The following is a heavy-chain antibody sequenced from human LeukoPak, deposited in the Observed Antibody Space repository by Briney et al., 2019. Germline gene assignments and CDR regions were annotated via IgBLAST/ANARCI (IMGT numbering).Heavy chain of an antibody. V-gene: IGHV3-53*01. J-gene: IGHJ4*02. CDR1: GFTVSSNY. D-gene: IGHD4-23*01. Sequence: GGSLRLSCAASGFTVSSNYMSWVRQAPGKGLEWVSVIYSGGSTYYADSVKGRFTISRDNSKNTLYLQMNSLRAEDTAVSYCATEHDYGGQIFDYWGQGTLVTVSS. CDR3: ATEHDYGGQIFDY. CDR2: IYSGGST.